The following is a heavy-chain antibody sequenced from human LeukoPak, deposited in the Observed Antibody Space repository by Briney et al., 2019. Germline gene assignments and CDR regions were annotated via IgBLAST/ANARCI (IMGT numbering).Heavy chain of an antibody. CDR3: ARGSAYTYGLDYYYYMDV. J-gene: IGHJ6*03. D-gene: IGHD5-18*01. CDR1: AFTFSNYE. CDR2: ISSSGSTK. Sequence: GGSLRLSCAASAFTFSNYEMSWVRQAPGKGLEWVAYISSSGSTKYYADSVKGRFTISRDNAKNSLYLQMNSLRVEDTGVYYCARGSAYTYGLDYYYYMDVWGKGTTFTVSS. V-gene: IGHV3-48*03.